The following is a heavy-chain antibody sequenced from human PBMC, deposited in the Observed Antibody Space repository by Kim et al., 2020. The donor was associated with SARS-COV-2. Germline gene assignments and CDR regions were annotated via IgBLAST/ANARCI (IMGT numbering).Heavy chain of an antibody. CDR3: ARGLLWFGASFDY. J-gene: IGHJ4*02. D-gene: IGHD3-10*01. Sequence: SPSFQGQVTISADKSISTAYLQWSSLKASDTAMYYCARGLLWFGASFDYWGQGTLVTVSS. V-gene: IGHV5-51*01.